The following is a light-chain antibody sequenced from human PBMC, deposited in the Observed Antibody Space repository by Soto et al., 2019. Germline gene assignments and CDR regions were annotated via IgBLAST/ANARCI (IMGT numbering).Light chain of an antibody. CDR3: QQLHSFPLT. J-gene: IGKJ1*01. V-gene: IGKV1-9*01. CDR1: QDISIY. Sequence: DIQLTQSPSFLSASVVDRVTITCRASQDISIYVAWFQQKPGKAPKLLIYAASTLQSGVPSRFSGSGSGTEFTLTISSLQPEDFATYYCQQLHSFPLTFGQGTKVDIK. CDR2: AAS.